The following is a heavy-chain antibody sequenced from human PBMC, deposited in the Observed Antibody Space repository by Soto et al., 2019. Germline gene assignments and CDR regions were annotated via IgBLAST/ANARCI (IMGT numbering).Heavy chain of an antibody. Sequence: EVQLVESGGGLVQPGRSLRLSCAASGFTFKNYVMHWVRQAPGKGLEWVSGISYNSSDIRHADSVKGRFTISRDNAKNSGFLEMTSLRAEDTALYYCARGELGYCSGGSGRGWGGFDPWGQGTLVTVSS. D-gene: IGHD2-15*01. CDR2: ISYNSSDI. CDR3: ARGELGYCSGGSGRGWGGFDP. CDR1: GFTFKNYV. V-gene: IGHV3-9*01. J-gene: IGHJ5*02.